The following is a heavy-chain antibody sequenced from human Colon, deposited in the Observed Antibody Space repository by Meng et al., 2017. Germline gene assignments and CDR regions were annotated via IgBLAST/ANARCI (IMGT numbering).Heavy chain of an antibody. V-gene: IGHV4-30-2*06. D-gene: IGHD3-16*01. CDR1: GDSVPTTLSS. CDR3: SRGYRGSTYFAY. Sequence: QLQLQESGPRLVKPSQTLSLTCAVSGDSVPTTLSSWIWIRQSPGKGLVWIGNIYDIGYTYYSPSLRSRVTTSVDRSNNQFSLNLNSVTAADTTVYFYSRGYRGSTYFAYWGQGILVTVSS. J-gene: IGHJ4*02. CDR2: IYDIGYT.